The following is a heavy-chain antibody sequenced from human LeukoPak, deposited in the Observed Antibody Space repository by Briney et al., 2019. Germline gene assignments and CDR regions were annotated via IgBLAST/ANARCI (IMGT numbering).Heavy chain of an antibody. CDR3: AKDGGSYYEVVLFDY. D-gene: IGHD1-26*01. J-gene: IGHJ4*02. CDR2: INHGGST. V-gene: IGHV4-34*01. CDR1: GGSFSGYY. Sequence: SETLSLTCAVYGGSFSGYYWSWIRQPPGKGLEWIGEINHGGSTNYNPSLKSRVTISVDTSKNQFSLKLSSVTAVDTAVYYCAKDGGSYYEVVLFDYWGQGTLVTVSS.